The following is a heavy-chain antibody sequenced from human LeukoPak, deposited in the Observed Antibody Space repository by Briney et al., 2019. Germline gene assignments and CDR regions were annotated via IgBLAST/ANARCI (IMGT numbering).Heavy chain of an antibody. CDR1: GFTFSSFG. D-gene: IGHD3-9*01. J-gene: IGHJ6*03. CDR2: ISGSGGST. V-gene: IGHV3-23*01. Sequence: GGTLRLSCAASGFTFSSFGMSWVRQAPGKGLDWVSAISGSGGSTYHADSVKGRFTISRGNSKNTLYLQMNSLRAEDTAVYYCAKCILTGYYKGYMDVWGKGTTVTISS. CDR3: AKCILTGYYKGYMDV.